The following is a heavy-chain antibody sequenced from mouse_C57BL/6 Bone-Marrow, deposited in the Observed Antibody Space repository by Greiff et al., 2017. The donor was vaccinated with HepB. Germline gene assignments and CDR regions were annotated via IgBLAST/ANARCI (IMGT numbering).Heavy chain of an antibody. D-gene: IGHD1-1*01. Sequence: QVQLQQSGAELARPGASVKLSCKASGYTFTSYGISWVKQSTGQGLEWIGEIYHRSGNTYYNEKFKGKSTMTADKSSSTAYMELRSLTSEDSAVYLCARQLRYWYFDVLGTGNTVTVSS. CDR2: IYHRSGNT. CDR3: ARQLRYWYFDV. CDR1: GYTFTSYG. V-gene: IGHV1-81*01. J-gene: IGHJ1*03.